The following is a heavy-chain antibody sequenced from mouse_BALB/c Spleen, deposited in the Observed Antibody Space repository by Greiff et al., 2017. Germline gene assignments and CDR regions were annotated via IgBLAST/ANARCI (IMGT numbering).Heavy chain of an antibody. V-gene: IGHV5-6-5*01. CDR2: ISSGGST. J-gene: IGHJ2*01. CDR1: GFTFSSYA. Sequence: EVMLVESGGGLVKPGGSLKLSCAASGFTFSSYAMSWVRQTPEKRLEWVASISSGGSTYYPDSVKGRFTISRDNARNILYLQMSSLRSEDTAMYYCARVIDSSPDYWGQGTTLTVSS. D-gene: IGHD1-1*01. CDR3: ARVIDSSPDY.